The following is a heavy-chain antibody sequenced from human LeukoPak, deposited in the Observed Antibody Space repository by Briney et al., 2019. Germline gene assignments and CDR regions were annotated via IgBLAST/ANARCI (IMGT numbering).Heavy chain of an antibody. D-gene: IGHD3-10*01. CDR2: ISYDGSNK. V-gene: IGHV3-30-3*01. J-gene: IGHJ4*02. Sequence: GGSLRLSCAASGFTFSSYAMHWVHQAPGKGLEWVAVISYDGSNKYYADSVKGRFTISRDNSKNTLYLQMNSLRAEDTAVYYCARASITMVRGVIYYFDYWGQGTLVTVSS. CDR1: GFTFSSYA. CDR3: ARASITMVRGVIYYFDY.